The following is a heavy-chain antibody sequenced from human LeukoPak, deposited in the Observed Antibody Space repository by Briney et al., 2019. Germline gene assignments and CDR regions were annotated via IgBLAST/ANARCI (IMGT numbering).Heavy chain of an antibody. CDR3: ARDGYSYGYRPHDAFDI. CDR2: ISAYNGNT. J-gene: IGHJ3*02. CDR1: GYTFSSYG. D-gene: IGHD5-18*01. V-gene: IGHV1-18*01. Sequence: ASVKVCCKASGYTFSSYGISWVRQAPGQGLEWMGWISAYNGNTNYAQKLQGRVTMTTDTSTSTAYMELRSLRSDDTAVYYCARDGYSYGYRPHDAFDIWGQGTMVTVSS.